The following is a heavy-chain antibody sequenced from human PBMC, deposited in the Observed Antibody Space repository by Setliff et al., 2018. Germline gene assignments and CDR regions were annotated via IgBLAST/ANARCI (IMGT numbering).Heavy chain of an antibody. D-gene: IGHD6-19*01. V-gene: IGHV4-61*09. J-gene: IGHJ4*02. CDR2: IYTSGST. CDR3: ARGNSRSSVWYVVPHFDY. Sequence: SETLSLTCTVSGGSISSGSYYWSWIRQPAGKGLEWIGHIYTSGSTNYNPSLKSRVTISVDTSKNQFSLKLSSVTAADTAVYYCARGNSRSSVWYVVPHFDYWGQGTLVTVS. CDR1: GGSISSGSYY.